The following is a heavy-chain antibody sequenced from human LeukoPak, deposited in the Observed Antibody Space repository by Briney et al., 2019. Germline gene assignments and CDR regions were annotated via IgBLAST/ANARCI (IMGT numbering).Heavy chain of an antibody. Sequence: SETLSLTCTVSGGSISSYYWSWIRQPPGKALEWIGYIYYSGSTNYNPSLKSRVTISVDTSKNQFSLKLSSVTAADTAVYYCARAGYSYGYAYFDYWGQGTLVTVSS. CDR2: IYYSGST. CDR3: ARAGYSYGYAYFDY. D-gene: IGHD5-18*01. V-gene: IGHV4-59*01. J-gene: IGHJ4*02. CDR1: GGSISSYY.